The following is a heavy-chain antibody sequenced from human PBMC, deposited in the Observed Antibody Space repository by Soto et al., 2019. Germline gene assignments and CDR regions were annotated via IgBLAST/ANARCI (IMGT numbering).Heavy chain of an antibody. D-gene: IGHD2-2*01. Sequence: ASVKVSCKASGYTFTSYYMHWVRQAPGQGLEWMGIINPSGGSTSYAQKFQGRVTMTRDTSTSTVYMELSSLRSEDTAVYYCAREQGYCISTSCTTHYYYYYGMDVWGQGTMVTVSS. J-gene: IGHJ6*02. CDR3: AREQGYCISTSCTTHYYYYYGMDV. V-gene: IGHV1-46*01. CDR1: GYTFTSYY. CDR2: INPSGGST.